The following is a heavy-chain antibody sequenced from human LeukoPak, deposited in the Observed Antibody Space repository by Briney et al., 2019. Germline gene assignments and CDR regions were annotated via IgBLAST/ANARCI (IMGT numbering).Heavy chain of an antibody. CDR2: IYPGDSDT. CDR1: GYLFTSYW. CDR3: ARAAVAGRRYYYYMDV. V-gene: IGHV5-51*01. Sequence: GESLQISCKGSGYLFTSYWIGWVRQVPGKGLEWMGIIYPGDSDTRYSPSFQGQVTISADKSISTAYLQWSSLKASDTAMYYCARAAVAGRRYYYYMDVWGKGTTVTISS. D-gene: IGHD6-19*01. J-gene: IGHJ6*03.